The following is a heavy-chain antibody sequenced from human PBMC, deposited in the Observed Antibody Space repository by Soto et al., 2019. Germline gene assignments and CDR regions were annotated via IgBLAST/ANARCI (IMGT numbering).Heavy chain of an antibody. CDR2: IYYRFKWYN. Sequence: SQTLSLTCAISGDSVSTNSDAWNWIRQSPSRGLEWLGRIYYRFKWYNDYALSVRSRISINADTSKNHFSLQLNSVTPEDTAVYYCAGSASAYDLTFDYWGQGTLVTV. CDR1: GDSVSTNSDA. CDR3: AGSASAYDLTFDY. D-gene: IGHD5-12*01. V-gene: IGHV6-1*01. J-gene: IGHJ4*02.